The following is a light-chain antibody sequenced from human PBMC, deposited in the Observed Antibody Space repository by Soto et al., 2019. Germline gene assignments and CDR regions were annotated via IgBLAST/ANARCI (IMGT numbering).Light chain of an antibody. J-gene: IGKJ3*01. Sequence: DIQMTQSPSSLSASVGDSVTITCRASQDISNYLAWFQQRPGKPPKLLIYAASTLESGVPFRFSGGRSGTDFTLSISSLQPEDVATFYCQKYDSLPFTFGPGTKGDIK. CDR1: QDISNY. V-gene: IGKV1-27*01. CDR2: AAS. CDR3: QKYDSLPFT.